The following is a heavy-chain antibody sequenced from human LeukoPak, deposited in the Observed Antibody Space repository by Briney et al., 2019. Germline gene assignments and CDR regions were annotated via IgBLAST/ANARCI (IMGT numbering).Heavy chain of an antibody. J-gene: IGHJ4*02. CDR2: INHSGST. CDR3: ARAPRRWLRGPGYFDY. D-gene: IGHD3-10*01. V-gene: IGHV4-34*01. CDR1: GGSFSGYY. Sequence: SETLSLTCAVYGGSFSGYYWSWIRQPPGKGLEWIGEINHSGSTNYNPSLKSRVTISVDTSKNQFSLKLSSVTAADTAVYYCARAPRRWLRGPGYFDYWGQGTLVTVSP.